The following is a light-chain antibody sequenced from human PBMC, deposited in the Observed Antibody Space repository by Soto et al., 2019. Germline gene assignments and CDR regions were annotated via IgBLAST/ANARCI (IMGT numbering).Light chain of an antibody. J-gene: IGKJ1*01. CDR2: GAS. Sequence: IVLTQSPGTLSLSPWERATLSCRASQSVSSSYLAWYQQKPGQAPRLLIYGASNRATGIPDRFSGSGSGTDFTLTISRLEPEDFAVYYCQQYGSSGTCGQGTKVDIK. CDR3: QQYGSSGT. CDR1: QSVSSSY. V-gene: IGKV3-20*01.